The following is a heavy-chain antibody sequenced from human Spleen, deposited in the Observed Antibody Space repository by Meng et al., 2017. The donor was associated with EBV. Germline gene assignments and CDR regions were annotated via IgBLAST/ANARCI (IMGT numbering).Heavy chain of an antibody. Sequence: PQLQEPGPGLVKPSETLSLTCTVSGGSISSSSYYWGWIRQPPGKGLEWIGSIYYSGSTYYNPSLKSRVTISVDTSKNQFSLKLSSVTAADTAVYYCAREPSGYWGQGTLVTVSS. CDR1: GGSISSSSYY. CDR2: IYYSGST. V-gene: IGHV4-39*07. D-gene: IGHD3-10*01. J-gene: IGHJ4*02. CDR3: AREPSGY.